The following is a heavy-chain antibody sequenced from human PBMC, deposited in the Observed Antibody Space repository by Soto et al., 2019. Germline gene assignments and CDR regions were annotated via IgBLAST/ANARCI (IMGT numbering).Heavy chain of an antibody. CDR1: GFTFSSYW. V-gene: IGHV3-74*01. CDR2: INSDGSST. D-gene: IGHD3-3*01. CDR3: ARELEITIFGVVIRDYYYYGMDV. Sequence: PVGSLRLSCAASGFTFSSYWMHWVRQAPGKGLVWVSRINSDGSSTSYADSVKGRFTISRDNAKNTLYLQMNSLRAEDTAVYYCARELEITIFGVVIRDYYYYGMDVWGQGTTVTVSS. J-gene: IGHJ6*02.